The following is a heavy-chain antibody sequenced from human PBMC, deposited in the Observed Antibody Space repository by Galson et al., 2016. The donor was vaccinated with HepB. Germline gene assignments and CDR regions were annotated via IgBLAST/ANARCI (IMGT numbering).Heavy chain of an antibody. V-gene: IGHV3-7*01. CDR2: INKDGGKT. J-gene: IGHJ4*02. CDR1: GFTSSNHW. Sequence: SLSLSCAASGFTSSNHWMSWVRQAPGKGLEWVAGINKDGGKTAYLDSVKGRFTISRDNAKHPLYLQMDTLDSEDTAVYYCARIIRPFAEFDSWGQGTLVTVAS. D-gene: IGHD3-16*01. CDR3: ARIIRPFAEFDS.